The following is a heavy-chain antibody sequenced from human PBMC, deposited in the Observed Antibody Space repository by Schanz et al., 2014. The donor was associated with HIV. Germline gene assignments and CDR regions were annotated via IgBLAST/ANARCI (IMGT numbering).Heavy chain of an antibody. D-gene: IGHD6-25*01. Sequence: QVQLVESGGGVVQPGRSLRLSCAASGFTFSSYGMHWVRQAPGKGLEWVAVISYDGSNKYYADSVKGRFTISRDDSKNTLILQMNSLRVEDTAVYYCGGHGGFSYWGQGTRVAVSP. CDR2: ISYDGSNK. CDR1: GFTFSSYG. J-gene: IGHJ4*02. V-gene: IGHV3-30*03. CDR3: GGHGGFSY.